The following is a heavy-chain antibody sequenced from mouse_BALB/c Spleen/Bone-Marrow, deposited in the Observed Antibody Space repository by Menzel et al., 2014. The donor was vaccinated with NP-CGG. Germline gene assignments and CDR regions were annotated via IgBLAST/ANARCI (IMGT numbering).Heavy chain of an antibody. CDR3: ARDGDYRYAWFSY. CDR2: ISDGGGHT. Sequence: EVQVVESGGRLVKPGGSLKLSCAASGFSLSDHYMYWVRQTPEKRLEWVATISDGGGHTYYSDSVKGRFTISRDNAKNKLCLQMSSLKSEDTAMYHCARDGDYRYAWFSYWGQGTPVTVSA. V-gene: IGHV5-4*02. D-gene: IGHD2-14*01. CDR1: GFSLSDHY. J-gene: IGHJ3*01.